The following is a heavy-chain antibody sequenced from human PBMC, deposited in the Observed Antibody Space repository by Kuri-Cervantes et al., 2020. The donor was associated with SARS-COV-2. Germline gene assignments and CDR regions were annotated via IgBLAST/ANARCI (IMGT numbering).Heavy chain of an antibody. CDR1: GYTFTSYG. Sequence: ASVKVSCKASGYTFTSYGISWVRQAPGQGLEWMGWISAYNGNTNYAQKLQGRVTMTTDTSTSTAYMELRSLGSDDTAVYYCARDDFGTRGYYYYGMDVWGQGTTVTVSS. CDR3: ARDDFGTRGYYYYGMDV. J-gene: IGHJ6*02. V-gene: IGHV1-18*01. CDR2: ISAYNGNT. D-gene: IGHD3-3*01.